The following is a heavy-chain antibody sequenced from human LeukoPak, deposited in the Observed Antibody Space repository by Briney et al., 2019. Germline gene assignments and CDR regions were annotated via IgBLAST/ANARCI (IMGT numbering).Heavy chain of an antibody. V-gene: IGHV1-24*01. CDR1: GYTLTELS. Sequence: ASVKVSCKVSGYTLTELSMHWVRQAPGKGLEWMGGFDPEDGETIYAQKFQGRVTMTEDTSTDAAYMELSSLRSEDTAVHYCARGWKDYHNAYFDYWGQGTLVTVSS. J-gene: IGHJ4*02. CDR3: ARGWKDYHNAYFDY. D-gene: IGHD1-1*01. CDR2: FDPEDGET.